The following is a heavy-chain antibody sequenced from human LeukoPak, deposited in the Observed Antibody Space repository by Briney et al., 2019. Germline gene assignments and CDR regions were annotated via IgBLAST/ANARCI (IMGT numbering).Heavy chain of an antibody. CDR1: GGSISSSSYY. CDR2: IYHSGST. Sequence: SETLSLTCTVSGGSISSSSYYWGWIRQPPGKGLEWIGSIYHSGSTYYNPSLKSRVTISVDTSKNQFSLKLSSVTAADTAVYYCARENSISGYELDYWGQGTLVTVSS. J-gene: IGHJ4*02. V-gene: IGHV4-39*07. D-gene: IGHD5-12*01. CDR3: ARENSISGYELDY.